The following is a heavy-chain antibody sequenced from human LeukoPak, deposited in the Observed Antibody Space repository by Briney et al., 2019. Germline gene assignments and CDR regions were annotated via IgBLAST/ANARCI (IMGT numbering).Heavy chain of an antibody. CDR1: GGSFSGYY. Sequence: SETLSLTCAVYGGSFSGYYWSWIRQPPGKGLEWIGYIYYSGSTNYNPSLKSRVTISVDTSKNQFSLKLSSVTAADTAVYYCARRRTGGGPFDYWGQGTLVTASS. V-gene: IGHV4-59*08. D-gene: IGHD1-14*01. CDR3: ARRRTGGGPFDY. J-gene: IGHJ4*02. CDR2: IYYSGST.